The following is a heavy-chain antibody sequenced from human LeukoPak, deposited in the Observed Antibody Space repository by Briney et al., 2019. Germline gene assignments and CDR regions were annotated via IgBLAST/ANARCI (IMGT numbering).Heavy chain of an antibody. Sequence: SVKVSCKASGGTFSSYAISWVRQAPGQGLEWMGGIIPIFGTANYAQEFQGRVTITTDESTSTAYMELSSLRSEDTAVYYCAVPKGGSSWYAQIDYWGQGTLVTVSS. V-gene: IGHV1-69*05. CDR3: AVPKGGSSWYAQIDY. D-gene: IGHD6-13*01. CDR2: IIPIFGTA. J-gene: IGHJ4*02. CDR1: GGTFSSYA.